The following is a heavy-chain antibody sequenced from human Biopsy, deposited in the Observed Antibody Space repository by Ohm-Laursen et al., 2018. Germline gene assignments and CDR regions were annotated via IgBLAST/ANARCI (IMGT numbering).Heavy chain of an antibody. D-gene: IGHD3-22*01. V-gene: IGHV4-31*01. J-gene: IGHJ5*02. Sequence: SDTLSLTWSVSGGSISSGGSYWSWIRQRPGKGLEWIGYIFNSANTYYNPSLKNLITISGDTSKNQFSLKLNSVTAADTAVYYCARGDYFDSNGYFWFDPWGQGTLVTVSS. CDR1: GGSISSGGSY. CDR3: ARGDYFDSNGYFWFDP. CDR2: IFNSANT.